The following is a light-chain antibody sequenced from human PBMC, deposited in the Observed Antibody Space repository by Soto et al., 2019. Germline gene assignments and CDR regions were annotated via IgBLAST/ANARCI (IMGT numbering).Light chain of an antibody. CDR3: QQSYSTPIT. Sequence: IQMTQSPSSFSASTGDRVTITCRASQGISSYLAWYQQKPGKAPKLLIYAASTLQSGVPSRFSGSGSGTDFTLTISSLQPEDFATYYCQQSYSTPITFGQGTRLEIK. CDR1: QGISSY. J-gene: IGKJ5*01. CDR2: AAS. V-gene: IGKV1-8*01.